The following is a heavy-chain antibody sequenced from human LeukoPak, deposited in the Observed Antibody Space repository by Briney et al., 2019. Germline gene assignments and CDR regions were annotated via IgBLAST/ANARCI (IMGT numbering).Heavy chain of an antibody. D-gene: IGHD3-10*01. J-gene: IGHJ4*02. CDR3: VKDWGAYFASGSSYFDY. CDR1: GFTFSNYG. Sequence: GGSLRLSCGASGFTFSNYGMLWVRQAPGKGLDWVAFIRYDGNNKLYADSVKGRFTISRDNSKDTLYLQMNSLRPEDTAVYYCVKDWGAYFASGSSYFDYWGQGTLVTVSS. CDR2: IRYDGNNK. V-gene: IGHV3-30*02.